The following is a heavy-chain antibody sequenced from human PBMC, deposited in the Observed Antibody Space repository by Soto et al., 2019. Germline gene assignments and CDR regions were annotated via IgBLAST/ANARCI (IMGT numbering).Heavy chain of an antibody. V-gene: IGHV3-30*18. Sequence: QVQLVESGGGVVQPGRSLRLSCAASGFTFSSYGMRWVRQAPGKGLEWVAVISYDGSNKYYADSVKGRFTISRDNSKNTLYLQMNSLRAEDTAVYYCAKDRDGDLDYWGQGTLVTVSS. D-gene: IGHD4-17*01. J-gene: IGHJ4*02. CDR1: GFTFSSYG. CDR2: ISYDGSNK. CDR3: AKDRDGDLDY.